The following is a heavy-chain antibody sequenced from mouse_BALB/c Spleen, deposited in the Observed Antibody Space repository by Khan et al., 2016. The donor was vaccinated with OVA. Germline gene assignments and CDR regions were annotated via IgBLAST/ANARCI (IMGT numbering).Heavy chain of an antibody. D-gene: IGHD2-3*01. CDR1: GFTFSSSA. V-gene: IGHV5-9-3*01. Sequence: EVELVEAGGGLVKPGGSLKLSCAASGFTFSSSAMSWVRQTPEKRLEWVATISSGGSYTYYPDSVTGRFTISRDNAKNTLYLQMISLRSEDTAMYYCARRYDGYYVGAMDYWGQGTSVTVSS. CDR3: ARRYDGYYVGAMDY. J-gene: IGHJ4*01. CDR2: ISSGGSYT.